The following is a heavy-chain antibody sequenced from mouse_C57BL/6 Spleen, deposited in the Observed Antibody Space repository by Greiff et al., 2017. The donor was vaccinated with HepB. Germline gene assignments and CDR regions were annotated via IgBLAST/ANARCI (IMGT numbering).Heavy chain of an antibody. Sequence: VQLKESGPELVKPGASVKIPCKASGYTFTDYNMDWVKQSHGKSLEWIGDINPNNGGTIYNQKFKGKATLTVDKSSSTAYMELRSLTSEDTAVYYCARPYYYGSSHWYFDVWGTGTTVTVSS. D-gene: IGHD1-1*01. CDR3: ARPYYYGSSHWYFDV. V-gene: IGHV1-18*01. CDR2: INPNNGGT. J-gene: IGHJ1*03. CDR1: GYTFTDYN.